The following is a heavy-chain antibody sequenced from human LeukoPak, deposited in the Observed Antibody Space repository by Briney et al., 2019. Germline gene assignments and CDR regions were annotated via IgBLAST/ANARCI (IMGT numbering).Heavy chain of an antibody. CDR1: GFTFDDYA. CDR2: ISGDGGST. V-gene: IGHV3-43*02. CDR3: AKRNQGGYCSGGSCYDD. J-gene: IGHJ4*02. Sequence: PGGSPRLSCAASGFTFDDYAMHWVRQAPGKGLEWVSLISGDGGSTHYADSVKGRFTISRDNSKNSLYLQMNSLRTEDTALYYCAKRNQGGYCSGGSCYDDWGQGTLVTVSS. D-gene: IGHD2-15*01.